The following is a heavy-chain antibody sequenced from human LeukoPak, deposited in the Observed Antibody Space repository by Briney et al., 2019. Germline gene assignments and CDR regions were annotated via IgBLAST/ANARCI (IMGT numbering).Heavy chain of an antibody. V-gene: IGHV4-61*02. CDR3: ARVRATPSPAYFDY. CDR1: GGSISSGSYY. J-gene: IGHJ4*02. CDR2: IYTSGST. D-gene: IGHD5-12*01. Sequence: SETLSLTCTVSGGSISSGSYYWSWIRQPAGKGLEWIGRIYTSGSTNYNPSLKSRVTISVDTSKDQFSLKLSSVTAADMAVYYCARVRATPSPAYFDYWGQGTLVTVSS.